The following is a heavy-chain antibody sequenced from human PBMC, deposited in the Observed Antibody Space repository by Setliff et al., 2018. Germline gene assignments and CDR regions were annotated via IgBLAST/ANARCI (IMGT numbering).Heavy chain of an antibody. Sequence: ETLSLTCTVSAGSISSSSYYWGWIRQPPGKGLEWIATIHYSGSTYYNPSLKSRVTTSVDTSKNQFSLKLSSVTAADTAVYYCARQGRKSDSRGYYYWTDFDNWGQGALVTVSS. J-gene: IGHJ4*02. CDR1: AGSISSSSYY. CDR2: IHYSGST. V-gene: IGHV4-39*01. D-gene: IGHD3-22*01. CDR3: ARQGRKSDSRGYYYWTDFDN.